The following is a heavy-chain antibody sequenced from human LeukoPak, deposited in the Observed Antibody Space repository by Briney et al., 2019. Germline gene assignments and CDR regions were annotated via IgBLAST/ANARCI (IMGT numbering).Heavy chain of an antibody. CDR1: GFTFGSYG. J-gene: IGHJ1*01. CDR3: AIMHGYYDGSGYWVQ. CDR2: ITPNADRT. V-gene: IGHV3-23*01. Sequence: GGSLRLSCAASGFTFGSYGMSWVRQAPGKGLERVSFITPNADRTSYADSVEGRFTISRDNPRNTLYMQMNSLRDEDTALYYCAIMHGYYDGSGYWVQWGQGTLVTVSS. D-gene: IGHD3-22*01.